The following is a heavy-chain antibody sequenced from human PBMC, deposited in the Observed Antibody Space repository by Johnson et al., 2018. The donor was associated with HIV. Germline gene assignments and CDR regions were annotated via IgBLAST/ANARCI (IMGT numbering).Heavy chain of an antibody. CDR3: ARETGYSSSWHACDM. D-gene: IGHD6-13*01. CDR2: IWYDGSNK. Sequence: QVQLVESGGGLVQPGGSLRLSCAASGFTFSSYAMSWVRQAPGKGLEWVSVIWYDGSNKYYADSVKGRFTISRDNSKNTLYLQMNSMRAEDTAVYYCARETGYSSSWHACDMWGQGTMVTVSS. V-gene: IGHV3-33*08. J-gene: IGHJ3*02. CDR1: GFTFSSYA.